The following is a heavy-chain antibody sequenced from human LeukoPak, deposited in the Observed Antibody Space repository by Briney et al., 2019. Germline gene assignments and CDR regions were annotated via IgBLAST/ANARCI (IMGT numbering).Heavy chain of an antibody. CDR3: ARDRFARRYDYVWGSYGQSQIDAFDI. CDR1: GFTFSDYY. D-gene: IGHD3-16*01. V-gene: IGHV3-11*01. Sequence: GGSLRLSCAASGFTFSDYYMSWIRQAPGKGLEWVSYISSSGSTIYYADSVKGRFTISRDNAKNSLYLQMNSLRADDTAVYYCARDRFARRYDYVWGSYGQSQIDAFDIWGQGTMVTVSS. J-gene: IGHJ3*02. CDR2: ISSSGSTI.